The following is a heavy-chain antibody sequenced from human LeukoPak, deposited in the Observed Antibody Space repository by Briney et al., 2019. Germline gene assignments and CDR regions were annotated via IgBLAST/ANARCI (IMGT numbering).Heavy chain of an antibody. J-gene: IGHJ5*02. CDR1: GFIFSSYD. Sequence: GGSLRLSCAASGFIFSSYDMNWVRQAPGKGLEWVSIISYDGSNKYYADSMKGRFTISRDNSKNTLYLQMNSLRAEDTAVYYCAKDKSGVSDWFDPWGQGTLVTVSS. CDR3: AKDKSGVSDWFDP. CDR2: ISYDGSNK. V-gene: IGHV3-30*18. D-gene: IGHD3-10*01.